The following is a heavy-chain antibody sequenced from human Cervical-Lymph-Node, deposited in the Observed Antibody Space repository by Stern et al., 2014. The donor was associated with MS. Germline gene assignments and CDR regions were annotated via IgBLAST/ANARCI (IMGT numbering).Heavy chain of an antibody. V-gene: IGHV1-46*03. D-gene: IGHD6-19*01. CDR1: GFTFISYY. J-gene: IGHJ4*02. Sequence: VQLVQSGPEVKKPGASVKISCKASGFTFISYYIHWVRQAPGQGLEWMGIINPSGGGTTYAQRFQGRVTVTSDTSTDTVYMELSGLRSEDTAVYFCTSSDNSGWTRGTDYWGQGTLITVSS. CDR2: INPSGGGT. CDR3: TSSDNSGWTRGTDY.